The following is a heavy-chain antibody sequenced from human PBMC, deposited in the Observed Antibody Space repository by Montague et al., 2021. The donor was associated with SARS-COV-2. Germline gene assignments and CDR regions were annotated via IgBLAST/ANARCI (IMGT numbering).Heavy chain of an antibody. CDR1: GGSISSSSYY. V-gene: IGHV4-39*01. CDR2: IYYSGST. CDR3: ARLVETYYYYYGMDV. D-gene: IGHD4-23*01. Sequence: SETLSLTCTVSGGSISSSSYYWGWIRQPPGKGLEWIGSIYYSGSTYYNPSLKSRVTISVDTSKNQFSLKLSSVTAADTAVYYCARLVETYYYYYGMDVWGQGTTVTVPS. J-gene: IGHJ6*02.